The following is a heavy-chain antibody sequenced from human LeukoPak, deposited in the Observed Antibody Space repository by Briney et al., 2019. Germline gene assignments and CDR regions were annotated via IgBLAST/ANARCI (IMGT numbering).Heavy chain of an antibody. CDR1: GFSFSTYS. D-gene: IGHD5-12*01. CDR3: ARGKWLRFYYFVY. V-gene: IGHV3-48*02. Sequence: GGSLRLSCAASGFSFSTYSMNWVRQAPGKGLEWVSYISSSSSSIYYADSVKGRFTISRDNAKNSLYLQMNSLRDEDTAVYYCARGKWLRFYYFVYWGQGTLVTVSS. CDR2: ISSSSSSI. J-gene: IGHJ4*02.